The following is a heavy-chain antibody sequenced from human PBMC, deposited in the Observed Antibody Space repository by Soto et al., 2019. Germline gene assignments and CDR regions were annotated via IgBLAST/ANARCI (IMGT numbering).Heavy chain of an antibody. J-gene: IGHJ4*02. CDR1: GGTFNNYT. CDR2: IIPMLDLT. CDR3: AREVSTGTTLHFDY. V-gene: IGHV1-69*08. Sequence: QVQLVQSGAEVKKPGSSVKVSCKASGGTFNNYTISWVRQAPGQGLEWMGRIIPMLDLTNYAQKFQGRVTITADKFTTTAYMELSSLTSEDTAIYFCAREVSTGTTLHFDYWGQGTLVTVSS. D-gene: IGHD1-1*01.